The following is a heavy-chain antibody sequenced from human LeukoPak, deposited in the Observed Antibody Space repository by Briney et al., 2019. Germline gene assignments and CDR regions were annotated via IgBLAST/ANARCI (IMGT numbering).Heavy chain of an antibody. V-gene: IGHV3-7*01. D-gene: IGHD5-12*01. CDR3: ARKYSGFDY. J-gene: IGHJ4*02. CDR2: INQDGSGK. Sequence: PGGSLRLSCAASGFTFSNHWMSWVRQAPGKGLEWVANINQDGSGKYYVDSVKGQFTISRDNAKSSLYLQMNSLRAEHTAVYYCARKYSGFDYWGQGTLVTVSS. CDR1: GFTFSNHW.